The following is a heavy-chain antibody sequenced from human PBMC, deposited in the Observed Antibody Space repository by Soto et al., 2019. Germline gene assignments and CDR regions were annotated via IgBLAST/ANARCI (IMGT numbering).Heavy chain of an antibody. CDR1: GFNFSSYA. D-gene: IGHD6-19*01. CDR2: IGGSGGST. Sequence: GGSLRLSCAASGFNFSSYAMSWVRQAPGKGLEWVSAIGGSGGSTYYADSVKGRFTISRDNSKNTLYLQMNSLRAEDTAVYYCAKAAGRSGGGRYFDYWGQGTLVTVSS. V-gene: IGHV3-23*01. CDR3: AKAAGRSGGGRYFDY. J-gene: IGHJ4*02.